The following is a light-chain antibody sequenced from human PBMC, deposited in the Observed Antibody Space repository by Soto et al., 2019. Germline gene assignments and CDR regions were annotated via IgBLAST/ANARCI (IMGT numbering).Light chain of an antibody. CDR2: GAT. J-gene: IGKJ3*01. V-gene: IGKV3D-20*02. CDR3: QQRSNWHPPFT. CDR1: HSVTSDY. Sequence: EIVLTQSPGTLSLSPGERATLSCRASHSVTSDYLAWYQQKPGQAPRLLIYGATKRATGIPDRFSGSGSGTDFTLTISSLEPEDFAVYYCQQRSNWHPPFTFGPGTKVDIK.